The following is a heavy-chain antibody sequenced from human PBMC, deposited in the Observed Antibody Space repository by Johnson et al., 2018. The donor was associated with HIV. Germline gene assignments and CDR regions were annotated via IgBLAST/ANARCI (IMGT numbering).Heavy chain of an antibody. CDR1: GFTFSDYY. V-gene: IGHV3-11*04. Sequence: QVQLVESGGGLVQPGGSLRLACAASGFTFSDYYMSWIRQAPGKGLEWVSYISSSGSTIYYADSVKGRFTISRDNAKNTLYLQMNSLRAEDTAVYYCARDGGINYFGVVTPEAFDIWGQGTMVTVSS. J-gene: IGHJ3*02. D-gene: IGHD3-3*01. CDR2: ISSSGSTI. CDR3: ARDGGINYFGVVTPEAFDI.